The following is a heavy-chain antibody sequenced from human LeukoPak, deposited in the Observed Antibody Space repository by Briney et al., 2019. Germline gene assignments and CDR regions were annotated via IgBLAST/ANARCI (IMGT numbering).Heavy chain of an antibody. CDR3: ARHAKAYGSSCDY. J-gene: IGHJ4*02. Sequence: PGESLKISCKGSGYGFTTYWISWVRQMPGKGLEWMGRIDPSDSYTNYSPSFQGHVTISADKSFSTAYLQWTSLKASDTAMYYCARHAKAYGSSCDYWGQGTLVTVSS. CDR1: GYGFTTYW. V-gene: IGHV5-10-1*01. CDR2: IDPSDSYT. D-gene: IGHD6-13*01.